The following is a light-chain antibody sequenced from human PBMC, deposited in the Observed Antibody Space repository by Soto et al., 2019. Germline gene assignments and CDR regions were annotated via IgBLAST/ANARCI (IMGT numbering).Light chain of an antibody. Sequence: DIQMTQSPSTLSGSVGYRFTITCRASQTISSWLAWYQHKPGKAPKLLIYKASTLKSGVPSRFSGSGSGTEFTLTISSLQPDDFATYYCQHYNSYSEAFGQGTKVDI. J-gene: IGKJ1*01. V-gene: IGKV1-5*03. CDR3: QHYNSYSEA. CDR1: QTISSW. CDR2: KAS.